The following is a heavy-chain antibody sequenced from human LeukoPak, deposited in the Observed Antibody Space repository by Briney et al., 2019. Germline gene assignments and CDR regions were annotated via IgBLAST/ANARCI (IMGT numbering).Heavy chain of an antibody. V-gene: IGHV3-15*01. CDR1: GFTFSNAW. J-gene: IGHJ4*02. Sequence: GGSLRLSYAASGFTFSNAWINWVRQAPGKGLEWVGRIKSKPVGETTSYAAPVIGRFTISRDDSRNTVYLQMNSLKTEDTALYYCTTCGGDCYFNYWGQGTLVTVSS. CDR2: IKSKPVGETT. CDR3: TTCGGDCYFNY. D-gene: IGHD2-21*02.